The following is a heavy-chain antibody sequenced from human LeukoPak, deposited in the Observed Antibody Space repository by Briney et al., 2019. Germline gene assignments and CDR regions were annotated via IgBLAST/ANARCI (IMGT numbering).Heavy chain of an antibody. D-gene: IGHD3-22*01. V-gene: IGHV1-18*01. CDR2: ISAYNGNT. CDR1: GYTFTSYG. Sequence: ASVKVSCKASGYTFTSYGISWVRQAPGQGLEWMGWISAYNGNTNYAQKLQGRVTMTTDTSTSTAYMELRSLRAEDTAVYYCAKDDDYYDSSGYYYEGSGYDYWGQGTLVTVSS. CDR3: AKDDDYYDSSGYYYEGSGYDY. J-gene: IGHJ4*02.